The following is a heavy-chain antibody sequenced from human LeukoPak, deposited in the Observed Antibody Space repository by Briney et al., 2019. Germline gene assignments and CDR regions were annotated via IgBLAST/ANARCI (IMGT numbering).Heavy chain of an antibody. V-gene: IGHV4-59*01. CDR2: IYYSGST. D-gene: IGHD2-15*01. J-gene: IGHJ6*02. CDR3: ARDQKGGSAFYYYYGMDV. CDR1: GGSFSSYC. Sequence: PSETLTLTCTVSGGSFSSYCWSWIRQPPGKGLEWIGYIYYSGSTNYNHSLKSRVTIAVDTSKNQCSLKLSSVTAADTAVYYCARDQKGGSAFYYYYGMDVWGQGTTVTVSS.